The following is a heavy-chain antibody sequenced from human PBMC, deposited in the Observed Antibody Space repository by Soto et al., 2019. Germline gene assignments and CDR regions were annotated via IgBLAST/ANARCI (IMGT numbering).Heavy chain of an antibody. CDR3: ARLYCSAASCYSVGAFDI. V-gene: IGHV3-33*01. D-gene: IGHD2-15*01. CDR2: IWFDGSDK. Sequence: GGSLRLSCAASGFTFSTYGMHWVRQAPGKGLEWVALIWFDGSDKYYTESVKGRFTISRDNSRSTVYLQMNSLRAEDTAIYYCARLYCSAASCYSVGAFDIRGQGAMVTVSS. J-gene: IGHJ3*02. CDR1: GFTFSTYG.